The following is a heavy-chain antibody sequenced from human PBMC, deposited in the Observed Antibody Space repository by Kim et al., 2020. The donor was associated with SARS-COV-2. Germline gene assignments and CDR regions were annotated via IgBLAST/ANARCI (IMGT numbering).Heavy chain of an antibody. CDR1: GFTFSSYA. CDR3: AKDQTYYYYDSSGYYGFDF. D-gene: IGHD3-22*01. Sequence: GGSLRLSCAASGFTFSSYAMSWVRQAPGKGLEWVSAISSSGGSTYYADSVKGRFTISRDNSKNTLYLQMNSLRAEDTAVYYCAKDQTYYYYDSSGYYGFDFWGQGTLVTVSS. CDR2: ISSSGGST. J-gene: IGHJ4*02. V-gene: IGHV3-23*01.